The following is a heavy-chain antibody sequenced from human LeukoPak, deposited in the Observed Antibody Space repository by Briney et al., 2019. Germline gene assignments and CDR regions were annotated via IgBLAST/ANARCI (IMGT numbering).Heavy chain of an antibody. CDR1: GGSVSSGSYY. D-gene: IGHD1-20*01. Sequence: SETLSLTCTVSGGSVSSGSYYWSWIRQPPGKGLEWIGSIYYSGSTYYNPSLKSRVTISVDTSKNQFSLKLSSVTAADTAVYYCARSNWNPDYWGQGTLVTVSS. CDR3: ARSNWNPDY. CDR2: IYYSGST. V-gene: IGHV4-39*01. J-gene: IGHJ4*02.